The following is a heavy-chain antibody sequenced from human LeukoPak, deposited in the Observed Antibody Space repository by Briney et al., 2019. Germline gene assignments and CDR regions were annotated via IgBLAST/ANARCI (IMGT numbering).Heavy chain of an antibody. V-gene: IGHV5-10-1*01. Sequence: GESLKISCKGSGYTFTSFWITWVRQMPGKGLEWMGEIDPSDSYTKYSPSFQGHVTISVDKAINTAYLQWSSLQASDTAIYFCARRIAVTTKNNWFGPWGQGTLVTVSS. D-gene: IGHD4-17*01. CDR1: GYTFTSFW. CDR3: ARRIAVTTKNNWFGP. CDR2: IDPSDSYT. J-gene: IGHJ5*02.